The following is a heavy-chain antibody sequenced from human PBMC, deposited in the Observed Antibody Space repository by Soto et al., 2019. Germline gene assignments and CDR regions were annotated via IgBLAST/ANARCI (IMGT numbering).Heavy chain of an antibody. CDR1: GGSISSYY. V-gene: IGHV4-59*12. CDR3: ARFTFHYGMDV. Sequence: PSETLSLTCTVSGGSISSYYWSWIRQPPGKGLEWIGYIYYSGSTNYNPSLKSRVTISVDTSKNQFSLKLSSVTAADTAVYYCARFTFHYGMDVWGQGTTVTAP. CDR2: IYYSGST. J-gene: IGHJ6*02.